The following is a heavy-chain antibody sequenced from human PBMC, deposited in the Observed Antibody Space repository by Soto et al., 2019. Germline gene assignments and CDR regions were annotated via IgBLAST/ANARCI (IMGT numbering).Heavy chain of an antibody. D-gene: IGHD3-10*01. J-gene: IGHJ6*02. CDR3: ARERPERGKDV. V-gene: IGHV1-69*06. Sequence: QVQLVQSGAEVKKPGSSVKVSCKASGGTFSSSAISWVRQAPGQGLEWMGAIIPVFGTAHYAQKFQGRVTITADKPTSTAYMELIRLRSEETVLYYWARERPERGKDVCGQGTTVTVS. CDR1: GGTFSSSA. CDR2: IIPVFGTA.